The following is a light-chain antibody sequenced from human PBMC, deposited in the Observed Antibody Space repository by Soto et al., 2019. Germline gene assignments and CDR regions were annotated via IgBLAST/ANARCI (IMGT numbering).Light chain of an antibody. CDR2: GAS. Sequence: EIVLTQSPGTLSLSPGERATLSCRASQSVSSDYLAWYQQKPGQAPRLLLYGASNMATGIPDRFSGSGSGTDFTLTISRLEPEDFAVYSCQQYGSSPYTFGQGTKLEI. CDR1: QSVSSDY. J-gene: IGKJ2*01. CDR3: QQYGSSPYT. V-gene: IGKV3-20*01.